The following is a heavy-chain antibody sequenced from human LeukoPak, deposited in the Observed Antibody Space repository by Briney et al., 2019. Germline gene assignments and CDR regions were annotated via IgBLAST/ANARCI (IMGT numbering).Heavy chain of an antibody. J-gene: IGHJ4*02. Sequence: SQTLSLTCTVSGGSISSGSYYWSWIRQPAGKGLEWIGRIYTSGSTNYNPSLKSRVTMSVDTSKNQFSLKLSSVTAADTAVYYCARDEGYWGQGTLVTVSS. CDR3: ARDEGY. V-gene: IGHV4-61*02. CDR1: GGSISSGSYY. CDR2: IYTSGST.